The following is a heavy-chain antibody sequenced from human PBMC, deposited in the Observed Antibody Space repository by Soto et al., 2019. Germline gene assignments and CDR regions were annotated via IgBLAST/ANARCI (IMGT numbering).Heavy chain of an antibody. J-gene: IGHJ6*02. V-gene: IGHV1-69*01. CDR1: GGTFSSYA. D-gene: IGHD2-15*01. CDR2: IIPIFGTA. Sequence: QVQLVQSGAEVKKPGSSVKVSCKASGGTFSSYAISWVRQAPGQGLEWMGGIIPIFGTANYAQKFHGRVTITADEATSTAYMELSSLRSENTAVYYGASSEQYCSGGSGYRYYYGIDVWGQGTTVTVSS. CDR3: ASSEQYCSGGSGYRYYYGIDV.